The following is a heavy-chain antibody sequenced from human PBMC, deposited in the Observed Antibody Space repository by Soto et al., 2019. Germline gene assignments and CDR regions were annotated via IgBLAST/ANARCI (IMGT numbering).Heavy chain of an antibody. CDR3: ARHLGEGYFDY. CDR1: GGSISSYY. Sequence: SETLSLTCTVSGGSISSYYWSWIRQPPGKGLEWIGYIYYSGSTYYNPSLKSRVTISVDTSKNHFSLKLSSVTAADTAVYYCARHLGEGYFDYWGQGTLVTVSS. J-gene: IGHJ4*02. V-gene: IGHV4-59*04. CDR2: IYYSGST.